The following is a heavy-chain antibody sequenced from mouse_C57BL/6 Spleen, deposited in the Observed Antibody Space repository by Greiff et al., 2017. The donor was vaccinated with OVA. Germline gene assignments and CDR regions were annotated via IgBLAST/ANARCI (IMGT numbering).Heavy chain of an antibody. V-gene: IGHV1-50*01. CDR3: ARGDYSNNFDY. J-gene: IGHJ2*01. Sequence: VKLQQPGAELVKPGASVKLSCKASGYTFTSYWMQWVKQRPGQGLEWIGEIDPSDSYTNYNQKFKGKATLTVDTSSSTAYMELHSLTSEDSAVYFCARGDYSNNFDYWGQGTTLTVSS. D-gene: IGHD2-5*01. CDR1: GYTFTSYW. CDR2: IDPSDSYT.